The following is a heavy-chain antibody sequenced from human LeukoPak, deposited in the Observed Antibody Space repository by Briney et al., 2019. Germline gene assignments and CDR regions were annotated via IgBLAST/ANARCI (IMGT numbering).Heavy chain of an antibody. Sequence: GGSLRLSCAASGFTFSSYAMRWVRQAPGKGLEWVSAISGSGGSTYYADSVKGRFTISRDNSKNTLYLQMNSLRAEDTAVYYCAKDRDYYDSSGYCSYFDYWGQGTLVTVSS. D-gene: IGHD3-22*01. CDR3: AKDRDYYDSSGYCSYFDY. V-gene: IGHV3-23*01. CDR1: GFTFSSYA. J-gene: IGHJ4*02. CDR2: ISGSGGST.